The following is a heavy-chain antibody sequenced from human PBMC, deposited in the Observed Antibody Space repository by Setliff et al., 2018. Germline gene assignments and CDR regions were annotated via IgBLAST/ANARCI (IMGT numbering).Heavy chain of an antibody. Sequence: SETLSLTCAVYDGSFSDYYWSWIRQPPGKGLEWIGEINHYGSTKYKSSLKSRVTISVDTSKNQFSLKLNSVTAADTAVYYCVRGWTWGAGWYLDLWGRGTLVTVSS. D-gene: IGHD7-27*01. J-gene: IGHJ2*01. CDR1: DGSFSDYY. CDR3: VRGWTWGAGWYLDL. CDR2: INHYGST. V-gene: IGHV4-34*01.